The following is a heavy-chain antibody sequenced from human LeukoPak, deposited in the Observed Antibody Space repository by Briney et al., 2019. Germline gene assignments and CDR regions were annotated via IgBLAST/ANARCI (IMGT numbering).Heavy chain of an antibody. V-gene: IGHV3-30*02. CDR1: GFTFSSYG. D-gene: IGHD5-24*01. J-gene: IGHJ4*02. Sequence: GGSLRLSCAASGFTFSSYGMHWVRQAPGKGLEWVAFIRYDGSNKYYADSVKGRFTISRDNSKNTLYLQMNSLRAEDTAVYYCAKDRRRWLQLEGFVDYWGQGTLVTVSS. CDR3: AKDRRRWLQLEGFVDY. CDR2: IRYDGSNK.